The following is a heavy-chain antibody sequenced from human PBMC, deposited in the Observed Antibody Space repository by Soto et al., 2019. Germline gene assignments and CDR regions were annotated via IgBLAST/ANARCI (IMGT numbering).Heavy chain of an antibody. V-gene: IGHV1-18*01. Sequence: GASVKVSCKASGYTFTSYGISWVRQAPGQGLEWMGWISAYNGNTNYAQKLQGRVTMTTDTSTSTAYMELRSLRSDDTAVYYCARDIGEEDIVVVPAATHYYYYYMDVWGKGTTVTVSS. D-gene: IGHD2-2*01. CDR1: GYTFTSYG. CDR3: ARDIGEEDIVVVPAATHYYYYYMDV. J-gene: IGHJ6*03. CDR2: ISAYNGNT.